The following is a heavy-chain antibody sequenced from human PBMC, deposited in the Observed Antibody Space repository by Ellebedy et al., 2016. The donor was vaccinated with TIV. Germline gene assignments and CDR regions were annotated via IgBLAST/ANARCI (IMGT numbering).Heavy chain of an antibody. V-gene: IGHV3-7*03. J-gene: IGHJ6*02. CDR3: ARPTHYFGSGSPPYGIDV. CDR1: GFTFNRYW. D-gene: IGHD3-10*01. CDR2: INQDGKKT. Sequence: GESLKISCAASGFTFNRYWMSWVHQAPGKGLEWVANINQDGKKTYYVDSVKGRFTISRDNATNSVNLQMSSLRAEDTAVYYCARPTHYFGSGSPPYGIDVWGQGTTVTVSS.